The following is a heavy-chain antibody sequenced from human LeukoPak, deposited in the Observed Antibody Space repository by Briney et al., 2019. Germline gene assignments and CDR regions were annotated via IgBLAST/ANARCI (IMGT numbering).Heavy chain of an antibody. CDR3: ARHSGSITIFGVGSSDAFDI. J-gene: IGHJ3*02. CDR2: IYPGVSDT. CDR1: GYSFTSYW. V-gene: IGHV5-51*01. D-gene: IGHD3-3*01. Sequence: GESLKISCKGSGYSFTSYWIGWVRQMPGKGLEWMGIIYPGVSDTRYSPSFQGQVTISADKSISTAYLQWSSLKASDTAMYYCARHSGSITIFGVGSSDAFDIWGQGTMVTVSS.